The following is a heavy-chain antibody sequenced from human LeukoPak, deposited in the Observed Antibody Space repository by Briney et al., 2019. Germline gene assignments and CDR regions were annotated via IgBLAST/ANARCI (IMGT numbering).Heavy chain of an antibody. CDR2: VSGSGGST. CDR3: AKPQETYGLVPFDY. Sequence: PGGSLRLSCAASGFTFNSYAVSWVRQAPGKGLEWVSAVSGSGGSTFYADSVKGRFTISRDNSKNTLYLQMISLRAEDTAVYHCAKPQETYGLVPFDYWGQGTLVTVSS. CDR1: GFTFNSYA. D-gene: IGHD3/OR15-3a*01. V-gene: IGHV3-23*01. J-gene: IGHJ4*02.